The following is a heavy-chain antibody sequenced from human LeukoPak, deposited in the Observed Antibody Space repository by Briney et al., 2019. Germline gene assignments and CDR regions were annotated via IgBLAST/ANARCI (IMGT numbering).Heavy chain of an antibody. CDR3: TTALRGVKVVVVTYYYYGMDV. Sequence: PGGSLRLSCAASGFTFSNAWMSWVRQAPGKGLEWVGRIKSKTDGGTTDYAAPVKGRFTISRDDSKNTLYLQMNSLKTEDTAVYYCTTALRGVKVVVVTYYYYGMDVWGQGTTVTVSS. V-gene: IGHV3-15*01. CDR1: GFTFSNAW. D-gene: IGHD3-22*01. J-gene: IGHJ6*02. CDR2: IKSKTDGGTT.